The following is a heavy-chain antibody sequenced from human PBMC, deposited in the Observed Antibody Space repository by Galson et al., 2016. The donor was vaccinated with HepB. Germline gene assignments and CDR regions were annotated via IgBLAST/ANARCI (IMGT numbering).Heavy chain of an antibody. Sequence: PALVKPTQTLTLTCTFSGFSLSTNGVGVGWIRQPPGKALEWLALIYWDDDKSYRPSLTTRLNITKDTSKNPVVLTMTNMDPVDTATYYCAHFHYDFLTGQEGRAFDIWGQGTMVTVSS. D-gene: IGHD3-9*01. CDR3: AHFHYDFLTGQEGRAFDI. CDR1: GFSLSTNGVG. J-gene: IGHJ3*02. CDR2: IYWDDDK. V-gene: IGHV2-5*02.